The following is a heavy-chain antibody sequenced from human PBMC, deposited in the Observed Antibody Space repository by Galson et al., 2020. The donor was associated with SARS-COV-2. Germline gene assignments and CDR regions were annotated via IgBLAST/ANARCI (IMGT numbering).Heavy chain of an antibody. CDR2: IYYSGST. D-gene: IGHD6-19*01. J-gene: IGHJ4*02. CDR1: GGSISSSSYY. V-gene: IGHV4-39*01. CDR3: ASSFGWLVVSVRYYFDY. Sequence: ETSETLSLTCTVSGGSISSSSYYWGWIRQPPGKGLEWSGSIYYSGSTYYNPSLKSRVTISVDTSKNQLSLKLSSVTAADTAVYYCASSFGWLVVSVRYYFDYWGQGTLVTVSS.